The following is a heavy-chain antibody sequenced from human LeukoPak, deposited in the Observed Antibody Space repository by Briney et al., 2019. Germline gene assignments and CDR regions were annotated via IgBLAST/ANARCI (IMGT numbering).Heavy chain of an antibody. CDR2: IRGKVYGETT. D-gene: IGHD1-26*01. J-gene: IGHJ4*02. CDR1: VFTFGDHA. V-gene: IGHV3-49*04. CDR3: ARHSGSLDS. Sequence: PGGSLRLSCAASVFTFGDHAMSWVRQAPGKGLEWVGFIRGKVYGETTEYAASVQGRFTISKDDSRTIAYLQMNSLKPEDTAVYYCARHSGSLDSWGQGTLVTVSS.